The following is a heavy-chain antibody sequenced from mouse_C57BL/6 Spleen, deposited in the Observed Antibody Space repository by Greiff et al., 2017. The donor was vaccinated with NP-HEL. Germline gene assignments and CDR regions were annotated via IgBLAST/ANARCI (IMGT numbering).Heavy chain of an antibody. V-gene: IGHV1-82*01. D-gene: IGHD1-1*01. CDR1: GYAFSSSW. Sequence: QVQLQQSGPELVKPGASVKISCKASGYAFSSSWMNWVKQRPGKGLEWIGRIYPGDGDTNYNGKFKGKATLTADKSSSTAYMQLSSLTSEDSAVYFCARPYYYGSSNGYFDYWGQGTTLTVSS. CDR3: ARPYYYGSSNGYFDY. J-gene: IGHJ2*01. CDR2: IYPGDGDT.